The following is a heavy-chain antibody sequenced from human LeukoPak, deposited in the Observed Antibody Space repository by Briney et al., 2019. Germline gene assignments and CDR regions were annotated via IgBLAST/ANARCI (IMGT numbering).Heavy chain of an antibody. V-gene: IGHV3-43*01. CDR3: ASEVGYRPLGY. CDR1: GFTFDDT. J-gene: IGHJ4*02. Sequence: PGGSLRLSCAASGFTFDDTMLWVRQTTGRGLEWVSFITWKSHRTHYADSVKGRFTVSRDNSKDSLYLQMNSLRTEDTGLYYCASEVGYRPLGYLGQGTLVTVSS. CDR2: ITWKSHRT. D-gene: IGHD3-16*01.